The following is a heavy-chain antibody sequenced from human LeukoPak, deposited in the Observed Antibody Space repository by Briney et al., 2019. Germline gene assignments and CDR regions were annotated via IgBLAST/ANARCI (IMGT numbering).Heavy chain of an antibody. CDR2: ISAYNGNT. CDR1: GYTFTSYG. V-gene: IGHV1-18*01. J-gene: IGHJ6*03. D-gene: IGHD3-9*01. Sequence: ASVKVSCKASGYTFTSYGISWVRQALGQGLEWMGWISAYNGNTNYAQKLQGRVTMTTDTSTSTAYMELRSLRSDDTAVYYCARDSSGYFSMIYYYYYMDVWGKGITVTVSS. CDR3: ARDSSGYFSMIYYYYYMDV.